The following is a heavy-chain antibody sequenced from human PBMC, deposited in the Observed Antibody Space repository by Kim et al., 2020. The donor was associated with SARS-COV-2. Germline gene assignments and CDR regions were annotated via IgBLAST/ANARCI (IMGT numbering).Heavy chain of an antibody. D-gene: IGHD5-12*01. CDR1: GGSISSSSYY. CDR3: ARDFFPLSGYDYSGESY. Sequence: SETLSLTCTVSGGSISSSSYYWGWIRQPPGKGLEWIGSIYYSGSTYYNPSLKSRVTISVDTSKNQFSLKLSSVTAADTAVYYCARDFFPLSGYDYSGESYWGQGTLVTVSS. CDR2: IYYSGST. J-gene: IGHJ4*02. V-gene: IGHV4-39*07.